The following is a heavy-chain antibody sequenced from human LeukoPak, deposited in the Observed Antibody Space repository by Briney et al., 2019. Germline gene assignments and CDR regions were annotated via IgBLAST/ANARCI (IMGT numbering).Heavy chain of an antibody. Sequence: PGGSLRLSCAASGFTFDDYAMHWVRQAPGKGLEWVSGISWNSGSIGYADSVKGRFTISRDNAKNSLYLQMNSLRAEDTALYYWAKDILRYSSGGWFDPWGQGTLVTVSS. CDR1: GFTFDDYA. V-gene: IGHV3-9*01. CDR3: AKDILRYSSGGWFDP. CDR2: ISWNSGSI. J-gene: IGHJ5*02. D-gene: IGHD6-19*01.